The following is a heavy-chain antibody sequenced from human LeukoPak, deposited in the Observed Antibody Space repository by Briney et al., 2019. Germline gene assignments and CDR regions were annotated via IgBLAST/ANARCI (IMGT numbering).Heavy chain of an antibody. D-gene: IGHD1-26*01. V-gene: IGHV1-2*06. CDR2: INPNSGGT. J-gene: IGHJ4*02. CDR1: GYTLTGYY. Sequence: ASVKVSRKASGYTLTGYYMHWVRQAPGQGLEWMGRINPNSGGTNYAQKFQGRVTMTRDTSISTAYMELSRLRSDDTAVYYCLGIEIVGATDYWGQGTLVTVSS. CDR3: LGIEIVGATDY.